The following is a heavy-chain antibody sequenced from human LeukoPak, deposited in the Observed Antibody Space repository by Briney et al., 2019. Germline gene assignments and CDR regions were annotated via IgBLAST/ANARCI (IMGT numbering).Heavy chain of an antibody. CDR1: GFTFSSYA. J-gene: IGHJ4*02. CDR3: AKGPLTEVAGTTWDS. CDR2: VSGSGGNT. Sequence: GGSLRLSCAASGFTFSSYAMAWVRQAPGKGLEWVSAVSGSGGNTYHADSVKGRFTISRDNSQITLYLQMNSLRAEDTAVYFCAKGPLTEVAGTTWDSWGQGTLVTVSS. V-gene: IGHV3-23*01. D-gene: IGHD6-19*01.